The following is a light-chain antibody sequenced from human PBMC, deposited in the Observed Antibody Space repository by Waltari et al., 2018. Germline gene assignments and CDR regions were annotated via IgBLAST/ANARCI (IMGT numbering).Light chain of an antibody. CDR2: GAS. Sequence: EIVWAQSPGTLSLSPGERATLSCRASQSVSSRNLAWYQQKPGQAPRLLIYGASSRATGIPDRFSGSGSGTDFTLTISRLEPEDLAVYYCQHYGSSPETFGQGTKVEIK. V-gene: IGKV3-20*01. CDR1: QSVSSRN. CDR3: QHYGSSPET. J-gene: IGKJ1*01.